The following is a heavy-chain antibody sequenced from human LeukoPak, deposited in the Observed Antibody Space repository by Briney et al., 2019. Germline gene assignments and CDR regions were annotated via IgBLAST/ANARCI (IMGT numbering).Heavy chain of an antibody. CDR3: ARERCGDCYSGNDY. D-gene: IGHD2-21*02. CDR1: GFTFSSYS. Sequence: GGSLRLSCAASGFTFSSYSMNWVRQAPGKGLEWVSYISSSSSTIYYADSVKGRFTISRDNAKNSLYLQMNSLRAEDTAVYYCARERCGDCYSGNDYWGQGTLVTVSS. V-gene: IGHV3-48*01. CDR2: ISSSSSTI. J-gene: IGHJ4*02.